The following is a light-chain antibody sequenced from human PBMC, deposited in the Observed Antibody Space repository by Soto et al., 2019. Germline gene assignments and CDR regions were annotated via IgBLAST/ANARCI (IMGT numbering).Light chain of an antibody. CDR2: LNNEGSH. CDR1: SGHSSYA. J-gene: IGLJ3*02. Sequence: QPVLTQSPSASASLGASVKLTCTLSSGHSSYAIAWHQQQPEKGPRYLMKLNNEGSHSKGDGIPDRSSGSSAGAERYLTISCLQSEDEADYYCQTWGTGTWVFGGGSKLTVL. V-gene: IGLV4-69*01. CDR3: QTWGTGTWV.